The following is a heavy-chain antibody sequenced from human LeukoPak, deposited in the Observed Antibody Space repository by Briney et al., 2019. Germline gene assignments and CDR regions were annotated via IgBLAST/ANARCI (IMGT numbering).Heavy chain of an antibody. J-gene: IGHJ5*02. CDR3: AKNPRSYDSSGYYYPDP. D-gene: IGHD3-22*01. CDR2: IWYDGSNK. V-gene: IGHV3-33*06. Sequence: GGSLRLSCAASGFTFSSHGMHWVRQAPGKGLEWVAVIWYDGSNKYYADSVKGRFTISRDNSKNTLYLQMNSLRAEDTAVYYCAKNPRSYDSSGYYYPDPWGQGTLVTVSS. CDR1: GFTFSSHG.